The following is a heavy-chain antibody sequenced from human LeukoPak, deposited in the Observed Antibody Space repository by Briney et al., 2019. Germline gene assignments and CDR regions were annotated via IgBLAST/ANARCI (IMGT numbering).Heavy chain of an antibody. Sequence: PSETLSLTCSVSGVTIGNYYWTWIRQSAGKGLEWIGRLYTNRRNDYNPSLKSRVTISSDKSKNQFSLNLSSVTAADTAVYYCARDPGVATSLDYWGQGILVTVSS. D-gene: IGHD2-15*01. CDR1: GVTIGNYY. CDR2: LYTNRRN. CDR3: ARDPGVATSLDY. V-gene: IGHV4-4*07. J-gene: IGHJ4*02.